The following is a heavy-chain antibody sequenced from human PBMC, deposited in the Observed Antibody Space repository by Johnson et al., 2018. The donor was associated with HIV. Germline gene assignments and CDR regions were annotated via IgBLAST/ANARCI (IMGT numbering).Heavy chain of an antibody. CDR3: ARDTDIVVVPARGDAFDI. CDR2: ISWDGGST. J-gene: IGHJ3*02. CDR1: GFTFDDYA. D-gene: IGHD2-2*01. Sequence: VQLVESGGVVVQPGGSLRLSCAASGFTFDDYAMHWVRQAPGKGLEWVSLISWDGGSTYYADSVKGRFTISRDNSKNSLYLQMNSLRAEDTAVYYWARDTDIVVVPARGDAFDIWGQGTMVTVSS. V-gene: IGHV3-43D*03.